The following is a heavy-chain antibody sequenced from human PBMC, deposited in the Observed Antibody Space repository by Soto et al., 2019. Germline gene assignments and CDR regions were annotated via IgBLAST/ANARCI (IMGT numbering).Heavy chain of an antibody. CDR2: ISSNGGST. J-gene: IGHJ4*02. V-gene: IGHV3-64D*08. Sequence: GGSLSLSCSASGFTFSSYAMHWVRQAPGKGLEYVSAISSNGGSTYYADSVKGRFTISRDNSKNTLYLQMSSLRAEDTAVYYCVKPHYYDSSGSFDYWGQGTLVTVSS. D-gene: IGHD3-22*01. CDR3: VKPHYYDSSGSFDY. CDR1: GFTFSSYA.